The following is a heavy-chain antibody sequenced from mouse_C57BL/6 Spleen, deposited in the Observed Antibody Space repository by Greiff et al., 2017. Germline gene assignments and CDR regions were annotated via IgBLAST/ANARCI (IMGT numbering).Heavy chain of an antibody. J-gene: IGHJ2*01. CDR2: IDPETGGT. V-gene: IGHV1-15*01. Sequence: LQESGAALVRPGASVTLSCKASGYTFTDYEMHWVKQTPVHGLEWIGAIDPETGGTAYNQKFKGKAILTADKSSSTAYMELRSLTSEDSAVYYCTREGIDAGFDYWGQGTTLTVSS. CDR3: TREGIDAGFDY. CDR1: GYTFTDYE.